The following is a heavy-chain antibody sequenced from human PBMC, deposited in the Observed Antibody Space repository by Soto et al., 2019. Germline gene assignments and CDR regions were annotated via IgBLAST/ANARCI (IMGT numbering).Heavy chain of an antibody. D-gene: IGHD2-21*02. J-gene: IGHJ5*02. V-gene: IGHV1-46*03. CDR3: ARGSSPIVLVTATNWFDP. CDR2: INPSGGST. CDR1: GYTFTSYY. Sequence: ASVKVSCKASGYTFTSYYMHWVRQAPGQGLEWMGIINPSGGSTSYAQKFQGRVTMTRDTSTSTVYMELSSLRSEDTAVYYYARGSSPIVLVTATNWFDPWGQGTLVTVSS.